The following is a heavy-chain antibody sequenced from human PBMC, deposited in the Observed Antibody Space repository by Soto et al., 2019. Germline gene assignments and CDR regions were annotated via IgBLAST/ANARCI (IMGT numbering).Heavy chain of an antibody. CDR3: VYRREYHTNWNEGWFDP. CDR2: IYWDDDK. CDR1: GLSLTTSGLG. D-gene: IGHD1-1*01. V-gene: IGHV2-5*02. J-gene: IGHJ5*02. Sequence: QITLKESGPTLVKPTQTLPLTCTFSGLSLTTSGLGVGWIRQPPGKALEWLALIYWDDDKHYSPSLKSRLTITEDTSKNQVVLTLTNMDPVDTATYYCVYRREYHTNWNEGWFDPWGQGTLVTVSS.